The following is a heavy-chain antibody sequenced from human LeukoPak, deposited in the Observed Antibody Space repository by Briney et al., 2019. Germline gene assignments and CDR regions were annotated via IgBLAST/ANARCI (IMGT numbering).Heavy chain of an antibody. CDR3: ARSVYDFWSGYYTQPFDY. V-gene: IGHV3-64*01. Sequence: AGGSLRLSCAASGFTFSSYAMHWVRQAPGKGLEYVSAISSNGGSTYYANSVKGRFTISRDNSKNTLYLQMGSLRAEDMAVYYCARSVYDFWSGYYTQPFDYWGQGTLVTVSS. D-gene: IGHD3-3*01. J-gene: IGHJ4*02. CDR2: ISSNGGST. CDR1: GFTFSSYA.